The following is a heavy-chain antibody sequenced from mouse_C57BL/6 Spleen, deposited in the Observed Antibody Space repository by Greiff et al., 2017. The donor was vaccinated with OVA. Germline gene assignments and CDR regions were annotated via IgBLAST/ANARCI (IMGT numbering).Heavy chain of an antibody. CDR3: TTGYGSDY. V-gene: IGHV14-4*01. J-gene: IGHJ2*01. CDR2: IDPENGDT. CDR1: GFNIKDDY. D-gene: IGHD1-1*01. Sequence: EVQLQQSGAELVRPGASVKLSCTASGFNIKDDYMHWVKQRPEQGLEWIGWIDPENGDTEYASKFQGKATITADTSSNTAYLQLSSLTSEDTAVYYCTTGYGSDYWGQGTTLTVSS.